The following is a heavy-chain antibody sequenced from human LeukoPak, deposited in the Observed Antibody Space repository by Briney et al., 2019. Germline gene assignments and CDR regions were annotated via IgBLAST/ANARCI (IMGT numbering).Heavy chain of an antibody. CDR2: IIPIFGTA. J-gene: IGHJ4*02. V-gene: IGHV1-69*05. D-gene: IGHD3-9*01. CDR1: GGTGISYA. CDR3: ATASDILPGSYIDY. Sequence: GSSGRVSGKAAGGTGISYAISWGRQAAGQGREGRRRIIPIFGTADYAKKFQGRVTITTAESTSTAYMELRSLRSEATSVYSCATASDILPGSYIDYWGQGTLVTVSS.